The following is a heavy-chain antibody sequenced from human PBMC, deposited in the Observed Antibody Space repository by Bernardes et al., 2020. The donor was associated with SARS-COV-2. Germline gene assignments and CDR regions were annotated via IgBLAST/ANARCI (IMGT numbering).Heavy chain of an antibody. J-gene: IGHJ6*02. D-gene: IGHD3-10*01. CDR3: ARDGVGGSGSYYQYYYYGMDV. Sequence: SETLSLTCTVSGGSISSSYWSWIRQLAGPGLAWIGRLYTSGSTNYNPSLKSRVTMSVDTYKNQFSLKLSPVTAADTAVYYCARDGVGGSGSYYQYYYYGMDVWGQGTTVTVSS. CDR1: GGSISSSY. CDR2: LYTSGST. V-gene: IGHV4-4*07.